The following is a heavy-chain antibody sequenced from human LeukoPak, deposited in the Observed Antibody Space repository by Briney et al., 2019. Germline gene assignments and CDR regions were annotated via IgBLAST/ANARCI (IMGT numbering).Heavy chain of an antibody. CDR3: ARVRNSGFRYVDS. Sequence: SVKVSCEASGGTFSSYAISWVRQAPGQGLEWMGGIIPIFGTANYAQKFQGRVTMTTDTSTSTAYMDLRSLRSDDTAVYYCARVRNSGFRYVDSWGQGTLVTVSS. D-gene: IGHD5-12*01. CDR1: GGTFSSYA. J-gene: IGHJ4*02. CDR2: IIPIFGTA. V-gene: IGHV1-69*05.